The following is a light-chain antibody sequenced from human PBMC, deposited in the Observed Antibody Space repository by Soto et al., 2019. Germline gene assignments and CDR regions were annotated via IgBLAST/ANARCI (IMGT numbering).Light chain of an antibody. J-gene: IGLJ1*01. CDR1: SSNIGSNS. CDR2: YDN. Sequence: QSVLTQPPSASGTPGQGVTISCSGSSSNIGSNSVNWYQQFPGRAPKLLMYYDNQRPSGVPEPFSGSKSGTSASLAISGLQSEDEAHYFCAAWDNSLDGFYLFGTGTKVTVL. CDR3: AAWDNSLDGFYL. V-gene: IGLV1-44*01.